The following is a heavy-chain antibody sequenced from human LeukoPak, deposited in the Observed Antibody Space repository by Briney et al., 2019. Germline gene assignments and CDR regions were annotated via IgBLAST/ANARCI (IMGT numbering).Heavy chain of an antibody. CDR2: ISAYNGNT. Sequence: ASVTVSCKASGYTFTSYGISWVRQAPGQGLEWMGWISAYNGNTNYAQKLQGRVTMTTDTSTSTAYMELRSLRSDDTAVYYCARMDPEYYYYGMDVWGQGTTVTVSS. V-gene: IGHV1-18*01. J-gene: IGHJ6*02. D-gene: IGHD2-2*03. CDR3: ARMDPEYYYYGMDV. CDR1: GYTFTSYG.